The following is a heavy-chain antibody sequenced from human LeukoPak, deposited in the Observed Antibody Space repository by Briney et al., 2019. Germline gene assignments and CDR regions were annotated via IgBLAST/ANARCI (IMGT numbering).Heavy chain of an antibody. CDR2: IKQDGSEK. V-gene: IGHV3-7*01. Sequence: GGSLRLSCAASGFTFSSYWMSWVRQAPGKGLEWVANIKQDGSEKYYVDSVRGRFTISRDNAKNSLYLQMNSLRAEDTAVYYCARDPINYYDSSGSAFDIWGQGTMVTVSS. D-gene: IGHD3-22*01. CDR3: ARDPINYYDSSGSAFDI. J-gene: IGHJ3*02. CDR1: GFTFSSYW.